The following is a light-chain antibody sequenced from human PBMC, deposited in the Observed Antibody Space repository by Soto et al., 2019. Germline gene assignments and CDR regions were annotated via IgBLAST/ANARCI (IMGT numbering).Light chain of an antibody. CDR1: QSVSTN. J-gene: IGKJ5*01. CDR3: QQRSNWPIA. V-gene: IGKV3-15*01. CDR2: DAS. Sequence: IVMTQSQATLSVSPGERATLSCRASQSVSTNLAWYQQKPGQAPRLLISDASTRATGIPARFSGSGSGTEFTLTISSLQSEDFAVYYCQQRSNWPIAFGQGTRLAIK.